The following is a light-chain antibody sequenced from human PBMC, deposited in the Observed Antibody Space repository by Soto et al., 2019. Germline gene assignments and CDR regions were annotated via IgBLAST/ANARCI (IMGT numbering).Light chain of an antibody. J-gene: IGLJ3*02. V-gene: IGLV2-8*01. CDR1: SSDVGAYIF. CDR2: DVN. Sequence: QSALTQPPSASGSPGQSVTISCTGTSSDVGAYIFVSWYQQHPGKAPKLMIYDVNRRPPGVPDRFFGSKSGNTASLTVSGLQAEDEADYYCCSYAGSNSWVFGGGTKLTVL. CDR3: CSYAGSNSWV.